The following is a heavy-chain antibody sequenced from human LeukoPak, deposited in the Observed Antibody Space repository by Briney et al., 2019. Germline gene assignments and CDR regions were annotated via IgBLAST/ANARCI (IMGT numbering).Heavy chain of an antibody. Sequence: ASVKVSCKASGYTFTSYNINWVRQATGQGLEWMGWMNPNSGNTGYAQKFQGRVTITRNTSISTAYMELSSLRSEDTAVYYCARGGYDLGSGPAFMDVWDKGTTVTVSS. V-gene: IGHV1-8*03. D-gene: IGHD3-3*01. CDR3: ARGGYDLGSGPAFMDV. CDR2: MNPNSGNT. CDR1: GYTFTSYN. J-gene: IGHJ6*03.